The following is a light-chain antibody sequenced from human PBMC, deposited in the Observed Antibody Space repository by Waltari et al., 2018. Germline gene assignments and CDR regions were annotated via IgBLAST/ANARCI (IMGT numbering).Light chain of an antibody. CDR1: QSISSW. CDR2: KAS. V-gene: IGKV1-5*03. CDR3: QQYNSYPLT. J-gene: IGKJ4*01. Sequence: DIQMTQSPSTLSASVGDRVTITCRASQSISSWLAWYQQKPGKGPKLLVYKASSLGSGVPSSFSGSGTETEFTLTISGLQPDDVATYYCQQYNSYPLTFGGGTKVEIK.